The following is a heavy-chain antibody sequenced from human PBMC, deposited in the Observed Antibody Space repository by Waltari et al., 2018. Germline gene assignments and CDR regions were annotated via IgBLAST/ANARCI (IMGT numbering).Heavy chain of an antibody. D-gene: IGHD6-19*01. V-gene: IGHV1-69*01. CDR3: AEAVAGQDWYFDL. Sequence: QVQLVQSGAEVKKPGASVKVSCKASGYTFTSYDINWVRQATGQGLEWMGWMNPIFGTANYAQKFQGRVTITADESTSTAYMELSSLRSEDTAVYYCAEAVAGQDWYFDLWGRGTLVTVSS. J-gene: IGHJ2*01. CDR2: MNPIFGTA. CDR1: GYTFTSYD.